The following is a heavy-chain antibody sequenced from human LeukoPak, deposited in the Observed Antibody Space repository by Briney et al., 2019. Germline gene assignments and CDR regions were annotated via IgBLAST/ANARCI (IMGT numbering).Heavy chain of an antibody. CDR3: AKGGGHDNRAYYIDH. CDR1: GFTFSSYA. D-gene: IGHD5-12*01. Sequence: GRSLRLSCAASGFTFSSYAMHWVRQAPGKGLEWVAVISYDGSNKYYADSVKGRFTISRDNSKNTLYLQMNSLRTEDTALYYCAKGGGHDNRAYYIDHWGQGILVTVSS. CDR2: ISYDGSNK. V-gene: IGHV3-30*04. J-gene: IGHJ4*02.